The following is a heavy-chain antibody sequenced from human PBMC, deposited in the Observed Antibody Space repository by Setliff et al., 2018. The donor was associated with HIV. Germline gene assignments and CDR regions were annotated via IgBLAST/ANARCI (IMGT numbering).Heavy chain of an antibody. D-gene: IGHD6-6*01. J-gene: IGHJ4*02. CDR2: IYHSGST. CDR1: GYSISSGFY. V-gene: IGHV4-38-2*01. Sequence: SETLSLTCAVSGYSISSGFYWGWIRQPPGKGLEWIGTIYHSGSTYYNPSLKSRVTISVDTSKNQFSLKLSSVTAADTAVYYCARSNELIAARYFDYWGQGTLVTVSS. CDR3: ARSNELIAARYFDY.